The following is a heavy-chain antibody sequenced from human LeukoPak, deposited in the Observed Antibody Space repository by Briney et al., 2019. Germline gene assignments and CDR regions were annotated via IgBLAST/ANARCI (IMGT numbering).Heavy chain of an antibody. Sequence: PGGSLRLSCAASGFTVSSNYMSWVRQAPGKGLEWVSVIYSGGSTYYADSVKGRFTISRDNSKNTLYLQMNSLRAEDTAVYYCAKSLLVRFLEWSPYFDYWGQGTLVTVSS. D-gene: IGHD3-3*01. J-gene: IGHJ4*02. CDR1: GFTVSSNY. CDR2: IYSGGST. V-gene: IGHV3-53*01. CDR3: AKSLLVRFLEWSPYFDY.